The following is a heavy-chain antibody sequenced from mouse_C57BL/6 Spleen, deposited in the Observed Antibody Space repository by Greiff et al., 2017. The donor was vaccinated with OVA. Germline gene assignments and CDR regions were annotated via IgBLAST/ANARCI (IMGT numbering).Heavy chain of an antibody. V-gene: IGHV1-59*01. D-gene: IGHD4-1*01. CDR3: ALTGVSSCFAY. CDR2: IDPSDSYT. Sequence: QVQLKQPGAELVRPGTSVKLSCKASGYTFTSYWMHWVKQRPGQGLEWIGVIDPSDSYTNYNQKFKGKATLTVDTSSSTAYMQLSSLTSEDSAVYYGALTGVSSCFAYGGKGTLVTVSA. CDR1: GYTFTSYW. J-gene: IGHJ3*01.